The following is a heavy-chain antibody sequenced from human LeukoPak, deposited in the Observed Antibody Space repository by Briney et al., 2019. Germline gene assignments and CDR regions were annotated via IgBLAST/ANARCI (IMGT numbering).Heavy chain of an antibody. V-gene: IGHV3-23*01. Sequence: PGGSLRLSCAASGFTFGIYAMNWVRQAPGKGLEWVSAISGSGGSTYYADSVKGRFTISRDNSKNTLYLQMNSLRAEDTAVYYCAKARYSSSLNDYWGQGTLVTVSS. CDR3: AKARYSSSLNDY. D-gene: IGHD6-13*01. J-gene: IGHJ4*02. CDR2: ISGSGGST. CDR1: GFTFGIYA.